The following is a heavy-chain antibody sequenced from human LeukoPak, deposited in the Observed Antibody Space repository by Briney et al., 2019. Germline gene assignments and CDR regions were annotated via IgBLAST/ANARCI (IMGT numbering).Heavy chain of an antibody. Sequence: PGGSLRLSCAASEFTLSSFEMNWVRQAPGKGLEWVSYIISSGSRMYYADSVKGRFTISRDNAKNSLYLQMNSLRADDTAVYYCATGMSGGFFDHWGQGTLVTVSS. J-gene: IGHJ4*02. V-gene: IGHV3-48*03. D-gene: IGHD3-16*01. CDR2: IISSGSRM. CDR3: ATGMSGGFFDH. CDR1: EFTLSSFE.